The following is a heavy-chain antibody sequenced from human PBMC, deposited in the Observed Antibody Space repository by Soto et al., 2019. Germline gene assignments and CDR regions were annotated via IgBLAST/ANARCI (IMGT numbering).Heavy chain of an antibody. CDR3: ARSVCWLGCGWFDP. J-gene: IGHJ5*02. D-gene: IGHD3-16*01. Sequence: CKASGYTFTSYGISWVRQAPGQGLEWMGWISAYNGSTSYAQKFQGRVTMTRDTSTSTVYMELSSLRSEDTAVYYCARSVCWLGCGWFDPWGQGTLVTVSS. CDR2: ISAYNGST. V-gene: IGHV1-18*01. CDR1: GYTFTSYG.